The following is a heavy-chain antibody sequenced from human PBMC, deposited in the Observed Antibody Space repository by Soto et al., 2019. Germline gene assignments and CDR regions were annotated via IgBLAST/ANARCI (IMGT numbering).Heavy chain of an antibody. Sequence: QVQLQQWGAGLLKPSETLSLTCAVYGGSFSGYYWSWIRQPPGKGLEWIGEINHSGSTNYNPSLQSRVTISGDTSKNQFSLKLSSVTAADTAVYYWARGVEADYWGQGTLVTVSS. CDR1: GGSFSGYY. V-gene: IGHV4-34*01. CDR2: INHSGST. CDR3: ARGVEADY. J-gene: IGHJ4*02.